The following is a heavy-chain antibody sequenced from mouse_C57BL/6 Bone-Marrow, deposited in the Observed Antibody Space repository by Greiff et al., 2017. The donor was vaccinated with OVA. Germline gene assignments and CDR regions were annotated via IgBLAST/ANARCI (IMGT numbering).Heavy chain of an antibody. CDR1: GYTFTDYN. V-gene: IGHV1-18*01. J-gene: IGHJ3*01. CDR3: AVYYYGSSYSSWFAY. D-gene: IGHD1-1*01. CDR2: INPNNGGT. Sequence: EVQLQESGPELVKPGASVKIPCKASGYTFTDYNMDWVKQSHGKSLEWIGDINPNNGGTIYNQKFKGKATLTVDTSSSTAYMQLSSLTSEDSAVYYCAVYYYGSSYSSWFAYWGQGTLVTVSA.